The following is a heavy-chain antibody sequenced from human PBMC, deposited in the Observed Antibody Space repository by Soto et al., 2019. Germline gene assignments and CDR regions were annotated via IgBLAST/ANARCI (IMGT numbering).Heavy chain of an antibody. CDR2: IYSGGST. V-gene: IGHV3-66*01. D-gene: IGHD6-19*01. Sequence: GGSLILSCAASGFTVSSNYMSWVRQAPGKGLEWVSVIYSGGSTYYADSVKGRFTISRDNSKNTLYLQMNSLRAEDTAVYYCASPPGYSSGWYSHWGQGTLVTVSS. J-gene: IGHJ4*02. CDR1: GFTVSSNY. CDR3: ASPPGYSSGWYSH.